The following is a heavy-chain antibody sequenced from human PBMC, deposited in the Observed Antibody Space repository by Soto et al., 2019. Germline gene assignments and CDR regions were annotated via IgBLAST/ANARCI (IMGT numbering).Heavy chain of an antibody. J-gene: IGHJ6*03. CDR2: VRGSGDVS. CDR3: AKHNEASSAYYLDV. CDR1: GFTFSNYA. V-gene: IGHV3-23*01. D-gene: IGHD6-6*01. Sequence: EVQLLESGGDLVQPGGSLRLSCSASGFTFSNYAMSWVRQAPGRGLEWVASVRGSGDVSYYVDSVKGRFTTSRDNSRNTLSLQLVSLRAEDTAVYYCAKHNEASSAYYLDVWGKGTTVTVSS.